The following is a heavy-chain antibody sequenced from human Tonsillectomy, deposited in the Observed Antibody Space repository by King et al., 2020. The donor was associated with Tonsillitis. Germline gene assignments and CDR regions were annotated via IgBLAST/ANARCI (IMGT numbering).Heavy chain of an antibody. J-gene: IGHJ4*02. CDR3: VRDFGTALDY. V-gene: IGHV3-74*01. Sequence: VQLVESGGGLVQPGGSLRLSCAASGFTFSSYWMSWVRQAPGKGLVCVSRISSDGSDTRYADSVKGRFTISRDNAKNTLYLQMNSLRAEDTAMYYCVRDFGTALDYWGQGLLVTVSS. CDR1: GFTFSSYW. CDR2: ISSDGSDT. D-gene: IGHD2-21*02.